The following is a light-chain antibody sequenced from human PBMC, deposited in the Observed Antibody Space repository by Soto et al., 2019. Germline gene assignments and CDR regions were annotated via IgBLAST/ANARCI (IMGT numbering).Light chain of an antibody. CDR2: KAS. J-gene: IGKJ1*01. CDR3: QQYNTFSRT. Sequence: DIQMTQSPSTLSASVGDGLTISCRASQYVRNWLAWYQQKPGKAPRLLISKASSLQDGVPSRFSGSGSGTQFTLNITSLQPDDVATYYCQQYNTFSRTFGQGTRVDIK. CDR1: QYVRNW. V-gene: IGKV1-5*03.